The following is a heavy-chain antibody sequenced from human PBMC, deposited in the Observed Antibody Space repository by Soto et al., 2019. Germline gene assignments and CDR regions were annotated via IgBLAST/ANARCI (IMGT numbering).Heavy chain of an antibody. CDR3: AKDNYYDRSGYYWSARHFDY. CDR1: GFTFSDYY. J-gene: IGHJ4*02. Sequence: GGSLRLSCTASGFTFSDYYMSWIRQAPGKGLEWVSYISSSGGTIYYADSVKGRFTISRDNAKNSLYLQMNSLRAEDTAVYYCAKDNYYDRSGYYWSARHFDYWGQGTLVTVSS. CDR2: ISSSGGTI. V-gene: IGHV3-11*01. D-gene: IGHD3-22*01.